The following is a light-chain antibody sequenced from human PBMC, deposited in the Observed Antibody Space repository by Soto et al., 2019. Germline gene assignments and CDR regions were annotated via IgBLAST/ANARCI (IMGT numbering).Light chain of an antibody. Sequence: EIVLTQSPGTLSLSPGERATLSFGASQSVSSNLAWYQQKPGQVPRLLIYGASTRATGIPARFSGSGSGTEFTLTISSLQSEDFAVFYCQQYNNWPWTFGQGTKVDIK. CDR1: QSVSSN. CDR3: QQYNNWPWT. J-gene: IGKJ1*01. V-gene: IGKV3-15*01. CDR2: GAS.